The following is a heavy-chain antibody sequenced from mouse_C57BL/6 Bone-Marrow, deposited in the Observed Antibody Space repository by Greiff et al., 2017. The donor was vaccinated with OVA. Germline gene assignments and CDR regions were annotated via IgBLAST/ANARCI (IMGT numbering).Heavy chain of an antibody. V-gene: IGHV1-81*01. D-gene: IGHD1-1*01. CDR3: AKGGNYYGSSGFAY. Sequence: VQLQQSGAELARPGASVKLSCKASGYTFTSYGISWVKQRTGQGLEWIGEIYPRSGNTYYNEKFKGKATLTADKSSSTAYMELRSLTSEDSAVYFCAKGGNYYGSSGFAYWGQGTLVTVSA. J-gene: IGHJ3*01. CDR2: IYPRSGNT. CDR1: GYTFTSYG.